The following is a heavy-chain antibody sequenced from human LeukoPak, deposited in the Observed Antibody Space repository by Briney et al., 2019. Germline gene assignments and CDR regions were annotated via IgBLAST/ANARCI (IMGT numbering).Heavy chain of an antibody. J-gene: IGHJ4*02. D-gene: IGHD3-16*01. Sequence: ASVKVSCKASGYTFTSYDINWVRQATGQGLEWMGWISTYNGNTNYAQKLQGRVTMTTDTSTSTAYMELGSLRSDDTAVYYCARESPRVWGLGFDYWGQGTLVTVSS. CDR3: ARESPRVWGLGFDY. CDR2: ISTYNGNT. CDR1: GYTFTSYD. V-gene: IGHV1-18*01.